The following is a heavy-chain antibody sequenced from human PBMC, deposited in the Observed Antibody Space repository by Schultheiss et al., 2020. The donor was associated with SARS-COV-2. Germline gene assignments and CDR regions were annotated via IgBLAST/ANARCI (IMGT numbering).Heavy chain of an antibody. Sequence: GGSLRLSCAASGFTFSSYGMYWVRQAPGKGLEWVAVMSFDGSNKYYADSVKGRFTISRDNSKNTLYLQMNSLRAEDTAVYYCAREDYYHSSGFDYWGQGTLVTVSS. V-gene: IGHV3-30*06. D-gene: IGHD3-22*01. CDR3: AREDYYHSSGFDY. J-gene: IGHJ4*02. CDR2: MSFDGSNK. CDR1: GFTFSSYG.